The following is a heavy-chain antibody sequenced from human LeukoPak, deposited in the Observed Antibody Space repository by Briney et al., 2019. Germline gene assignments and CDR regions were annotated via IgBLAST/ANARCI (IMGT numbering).Heavy chain of an antibody. CDR1: GYTFTSYG. D-gene: IGHD3-10*01. CDR3: ARGATVNPYYYGSGSYADY. J-gene: IGHJ4*02. Sequence: ASVKVSCKASGYTFTSYGISWVRQAPGQGLEWMGWISAYNGNTNYAQKLQGGVTMTTDTSTSTAYMELRSLRSDGTAVYYCARGATVNPYYYGSGSYADYWGQGTLVTVSS. CDR2: ISAYNGNT. V-gene: IGHV1-18*01.